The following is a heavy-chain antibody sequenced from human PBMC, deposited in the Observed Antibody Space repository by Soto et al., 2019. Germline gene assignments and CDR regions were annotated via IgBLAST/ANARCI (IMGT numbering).Heavy chain of an antibody. CDR3: ARVSVRGQAAFDL. J-gene: IGHJ3*01. D-gene: IGHD2-8*01. CDR1: GFILSDYS. Sequence: EVQLVESGGGLVQPGGSLRLSCAASGFILSDYSMHWVRQAAGKGLEFVSAIHYNGYSTYYANSVKGRFTISRDNSKNTLFLQMGSLRAEDMAVYYCARVSVRGQAAFDLWGQGTTVTVSS. V-gene: IGHV3-64*01. CDR2: IHYNGYST.